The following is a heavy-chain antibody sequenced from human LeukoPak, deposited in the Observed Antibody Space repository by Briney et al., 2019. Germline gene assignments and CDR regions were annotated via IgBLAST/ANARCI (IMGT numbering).Heavy chain of an antibody. Sequence: GGSLRLSCAASGFTFDDYAMHWVRQAPGKGLEWVSLISGDGGSTYYADSVKGRFTISRDNSKNSLYLQMNSLRTEDTALYYCAKAFFPAGVQLWLPDYWGQGTLVTVSS. CDR2: ISGDGGST. J-gene: IGHJ4*02. CDR3: AKAFFPAGVQLWLPDY. CDR1: GFTFDDYA. D-gene: IGHD5-18*01. V-gene: IGHV3-43*02.